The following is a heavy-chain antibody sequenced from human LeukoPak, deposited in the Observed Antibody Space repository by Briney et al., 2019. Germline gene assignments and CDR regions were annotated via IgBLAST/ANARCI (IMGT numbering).Heavy chain of an antibody. CDR2: IYYSGNT. V-gene: IGHV4-39*01. Sequence: SETLSLTCTVSGGSISSSSYYWGWIRQPPGKGLEWIGSIYYSGNTYYNPSLKSRVTISVDTSKNQFSLKLSSVTAADTAVYYCAGRYYDFWSGYYKGMDVWGQGTTVTVSS. CDR3: AGRYYDFWSGYYKGMDV. CDR1: GGSISSSSYY. J-gene: IGHJ6*02. D-gene: IGHD3-3*01.